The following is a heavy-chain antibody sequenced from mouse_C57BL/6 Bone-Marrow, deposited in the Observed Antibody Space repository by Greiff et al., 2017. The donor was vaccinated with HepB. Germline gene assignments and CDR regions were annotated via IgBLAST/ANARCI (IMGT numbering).Heavy chain of an antibody. CDR1: GYSITSGYY. D-gene: IGHD4-1*01. CDR2: ISYDGSN. CDR3: AREKLGGYYFDY. V-gene: IGHV3-6*01. Sequence: DVQLQESGPGLVKPSQSLSLTCSVTGYSITSGYYWNWIRQFPGNKLEWMGYISYDGSNNYNPSLKNRISITRDTSKNQFFLKLNSVTTEDTATYYCAREKLGGYYFDYWGQGTTLTVSS. J-gene: IGHJ2*01.